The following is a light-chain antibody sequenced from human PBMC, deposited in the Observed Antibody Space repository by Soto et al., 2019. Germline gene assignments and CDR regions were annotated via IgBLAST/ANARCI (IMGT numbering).Light chain of an antibody. CDR2: GAS. V-gene: IGKV3-20*01. Sequence: EIVLTQSPGILSLSPGQRVTLSCRASQSVSNDFLAWYQQKPGQAPRLLIYGASTRATDVPDRFSGSGSGADFTLTISRLEPEDFAVYYCQQYGSSPPRTFGQGTRWIS. CDR1: QSVSNDF. J-gene: IGKJ1*01. CDR3: QQYGSSPPRT.